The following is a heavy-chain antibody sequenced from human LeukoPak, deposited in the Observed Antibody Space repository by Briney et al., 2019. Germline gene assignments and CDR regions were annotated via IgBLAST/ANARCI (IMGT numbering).Heavy chain of an antibody. CDR3: ARSVVVPAVYPGDAFDI. D-gene: IGHD2-2*01. CDR1: GFSFSSYW. V-gene: IGHV3-74*01. CDR2: IQYDGSTT. Sequence: VQPGGSLRLSCAASGFSFSSYWMHWVRQAPGKGLVWVARIQYDGSTTNYADSVKGRFTISRDNAKNSLYLQMNSLRAEDTAVYYCARSVVVPAVYPGDAFDIWGQGTMVTVSS. J-gene: IGHJ3*02.